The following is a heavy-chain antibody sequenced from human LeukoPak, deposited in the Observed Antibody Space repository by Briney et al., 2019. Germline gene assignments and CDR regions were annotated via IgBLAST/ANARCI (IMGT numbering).Heavy chain of an antibody. V-gene: IGHV1-2*02. CDR2: INPNSGGT. CDR1: GYTFTGYY. J-gene: IGHJ3*02. D-gene: IGHD3-22*01. CDR3: ASARVSGYYGPPGNDAFDI. Sequence: ASVKVSCKASGYTFTGYYMHWVRQAPGQGLEWMGWINPNSGGTNYAQKFQGRVTMTRDTSISTAYMELSRLRSDDTAVYYCASARVSGYYGPPGNDAFDIWGQGTMVTVSS.